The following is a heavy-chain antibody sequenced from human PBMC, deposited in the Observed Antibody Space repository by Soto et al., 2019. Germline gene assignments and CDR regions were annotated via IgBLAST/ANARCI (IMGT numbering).Heavy chain of an antibody. Sequence: GGSLRLSCAAAGFTFSDYYMRWIRQAPGKGLEWVSYISSSSSSTTYADSVKGRFTISRDNPKNSLYLQMNSLRAEDTAVYYCSRYYYASGSYHYYLDYLGQGTLVTVSS. V-gene: IGHV3-11*06. CDR1: GFTFSDYY. CDR3: SRYYYASGSYHYYLDY. D-gene: IGHD3-10*01. J-gene: IGHJ4*02. CDR2: ISSSSSST.